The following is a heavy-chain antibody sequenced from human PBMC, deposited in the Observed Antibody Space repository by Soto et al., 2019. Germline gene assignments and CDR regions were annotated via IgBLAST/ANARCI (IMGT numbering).Heavy chain of an antibody. CDR2: ISYSGST. CDR1: GGSISSGNYY. Sequence: QVQLQESGPGLVKPSQTLSLTCTVSGGSISSGNYYWSWIRQPPGKGLEWIGFISYSGSTYYNASLKSRVTISVDTSKNQFALILSFVTAADTAVYYCATMGTPATGLYYFDYWGQGTLGTVSS. J-gene: IGHJ4*02. V-gene: IGHV4-30-4*01. CDR3: ATMGTPATGLYYFDY. D-gene: IGHD1-7*01.